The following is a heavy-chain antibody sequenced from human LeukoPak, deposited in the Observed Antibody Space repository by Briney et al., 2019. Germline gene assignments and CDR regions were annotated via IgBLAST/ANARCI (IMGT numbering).Heavy chain of an antibody. Sequence: PGGSLRLSCAASGFTFGSNWMTWVRQAPEKGLEWVAKIKPDGSDEDYVDSVKGRFTISRDNAKNLLYLQMTGLRAEDTAVYYCAGNTVAAAGDSWGQGTLVTVSS. J-gene: IGHJ4*02. CDR2: IKPDGSDE. CDR1: GFTFGSNW. V-gene: IGHV3-7*01. CDR3: AGNTVAAAGDS. D-gene: IGHD6-13*01.